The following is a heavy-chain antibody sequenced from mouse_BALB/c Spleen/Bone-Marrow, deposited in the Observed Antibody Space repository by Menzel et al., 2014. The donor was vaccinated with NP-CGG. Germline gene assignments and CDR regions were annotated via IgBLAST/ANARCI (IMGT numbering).Heavy chain of an antibody. CDR3: ARWDYYAMDY. CDR2: IDPANGNT. CDR1: GFNIKDTY. Sequence: VTLKEPGAELVKPGASVKLSCTASGFNIKDTYMHWVKQRPELGLEWIGRIDPANGNTKYDPKFQGKATITADTSSNTAYLQLSSLTSDDTAGYYCARWDYYAMDYLVQGTSVTVSS. J-gene: IGHJ4*01. V-gene: IGHV14-3*02.